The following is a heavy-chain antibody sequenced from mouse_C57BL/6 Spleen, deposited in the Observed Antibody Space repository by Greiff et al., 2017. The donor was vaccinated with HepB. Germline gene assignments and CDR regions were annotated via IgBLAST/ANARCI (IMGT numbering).Heavy chain of an antibody. D-gene: IGHD2-4*01. V-gene: IGHV1-26*01. J-gene: IGHJ3*01. CDR2: INPNNGGT. Sequence: VQLQQSGPELVKPGASVKISCKASGYTFTDYYMNWVKQSHGKSLEWIGDINPNNGGTSYNQEFKGKATLTVDKSSSTAYMELRSLTSEDSAVYYCARSHYDYDAGFAYWGQGTLVTVSA. CDR1: GYTFTDYY. CDR3: ARSHYDYDAGFAY.